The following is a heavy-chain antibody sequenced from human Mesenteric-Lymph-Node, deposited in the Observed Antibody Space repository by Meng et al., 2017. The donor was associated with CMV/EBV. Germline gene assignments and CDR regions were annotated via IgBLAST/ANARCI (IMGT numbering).Heavy chain of an antibody. D-gene: IGHD1-20*01. Sequence: GGSLRLSCAASGSTFSTFVMSWVRQAPGKGLEWVSVIYSDGASTNYADSVKGRFSISRDNAKNSLYLQMNSLRAEDTAVYYCAAYNWHAFDLWGRGTMVTVSS. CDR2: IYSDGAST. CDR1: GSTFSTFV. J-gene: IGHJ3*01. CDR3: AAYNWHAFDL. V-gene: IGHV3-23*03.